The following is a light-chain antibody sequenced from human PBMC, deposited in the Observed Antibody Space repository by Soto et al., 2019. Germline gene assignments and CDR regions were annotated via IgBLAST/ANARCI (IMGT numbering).Light chain of an antibody. J-gene: IGKJ5*01. Sequence: EIVMTQSPATLSVSPGERATLSCRASQSVSSNLAWYQQKPGQAPRLLIYGASTRATGIPARFSGSGSGTEFTLTISSLQSEDFAVYYCQQYNNWPPLITFGQGTRLEL. CDR2: GAS. CDR1: QSVSSN. V-gene: IGKV3-15*01. CDR3: QQYNNWPPLIT.